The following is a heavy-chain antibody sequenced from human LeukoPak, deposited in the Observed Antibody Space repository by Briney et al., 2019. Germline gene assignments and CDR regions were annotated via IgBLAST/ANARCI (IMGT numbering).Heavy chain of an antibody. CDR2: IRYDGSNK. CDR3: AKDPGYRTPYYFDY. V-gene: IGHV3-30*02. J-gene: IGHJ4*02. D-gene: IGHD6-13*01. Sequence: GRSLRLSCAASGFTFSSYGMHWVRQAPGKGLEWVAFIRYDGSNKYYADSVKGRFTISRDNSKNTLYLQMNSLRAEDTAVYYCAKDPGYRTPYYFDYWGQGTLVTVSS. CDR1: GFTFSSYG.